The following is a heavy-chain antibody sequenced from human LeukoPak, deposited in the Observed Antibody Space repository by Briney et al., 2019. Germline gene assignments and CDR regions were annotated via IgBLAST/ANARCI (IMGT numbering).Heavy chain of an antibody. Sequence: GGSLRLSCAASGFTFSSYSMNWVRQAPGKGLEGVSSISSSSSYIYYADSVKGRFTISRDNAKNSLYLQMNSLRAEDTAVYYCARDGAHYYYYGMDVWGQGTTVTVSS. CDR2: ISSSSSYI. V-gene: IGHV3-21*01. D-gene: IGHD3-16*01. CDR3: ARDGAHYYYYGMDV. J-gene: IGHJ6*02. CDR1: GFTFSSYS.